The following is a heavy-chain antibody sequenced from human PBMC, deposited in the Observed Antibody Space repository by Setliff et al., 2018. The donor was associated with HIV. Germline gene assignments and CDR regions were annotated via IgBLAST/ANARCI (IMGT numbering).Heavy chain of an antibody. CDR2: IYYSGST. V-gene: IGHV4-59*11. CDR3: ASHRSVYYFDY. J-gene: IGHJ4*02. CDR1: GGSIRSHY. Sequence: SETLSLTCTVSGGSIRSHYWSWIRQPPGKGLEWIGYIYYSGSTNYNPSLKSRVTISVDTSKNQFSLKLSSVTAADTAVYYCASHRSVYYFDYWGQGTLVTVSS.